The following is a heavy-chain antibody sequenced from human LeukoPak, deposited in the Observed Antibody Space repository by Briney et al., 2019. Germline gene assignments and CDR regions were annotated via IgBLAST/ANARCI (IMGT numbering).Heavy chain of an antibody. V-gene: IGHV5-51*01. Sequence: GESLKISCKGSGYSFTSYWIGWVRQMPGKGLEWVGIIYPDDSETRYSPSFQDQVTISADKSISTAYLQWSSLKASDTAMYYCARHYPGGDYFIDYWGQGTLVTVPS. CDR1: GYSFTSYW. J-gene: IGHJ4*02. CDR2: IYPDDSET. D-gene: IGHD4-17*01. CDR3: ARHYPGGDYFIDY.